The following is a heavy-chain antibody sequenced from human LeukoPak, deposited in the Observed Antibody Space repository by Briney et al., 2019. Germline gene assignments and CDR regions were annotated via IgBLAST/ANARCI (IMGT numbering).Heavy chain of an antibody. CDR2: ISGSGGST. D-gene: IGHD6-13*01. CDR1: GFTFSSYA. J-gene: IGHJ4*02. Sequence: GGSLRLSCAASGFTFSSYAMSWVRQAPGKGLEWVSAISGSGGSTYYADSVKGRFTISRDNSKNTLYLQMNSLRAEDTAVYYCARPPTARYSSSWYLDYWGQGTLVTVSS. CDR3: ARPPTARYSSSWYLDY. V-gene: IGHV3-23*01.